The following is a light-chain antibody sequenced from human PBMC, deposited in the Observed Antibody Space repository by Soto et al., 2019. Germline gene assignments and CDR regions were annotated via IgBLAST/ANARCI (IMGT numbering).Light chain of an antibody. CDR2: EVS. CDR3: CAYTNINTRV. V-gene: IGLV2-14*01. J-gene: IGLJ3*02. Sequence: QSVLTQPASVSGSPGQSITISCTGTSSDVGGYDYVSWYQQHPGKAPKLMIYEVSNRPSGVSNRFFGSKSGNTASLTISGLQAEDEADYYCCAYTNINTRVFGGGTKLTVL. CDR1: SSDVGGYDY.